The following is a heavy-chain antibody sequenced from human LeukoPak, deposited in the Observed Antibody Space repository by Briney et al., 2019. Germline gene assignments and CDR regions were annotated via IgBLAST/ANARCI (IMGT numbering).Heavy chain of an antibody. CDR2: ISHDGGDR. CDR1: GFTFSKHA. V-gene: IGHV3-30*04. Sequence: GGSLRLSCAASGFTFSKHAMLWVRRAPGKGLEWVALISHDGGDRFYADSVKGRFTISRDNSKNTVSLQLNTLRTDDTAIYYCAGATAAFDYWGQGTLVTVSS. J-gene: IGHJ4*02. D-gene: IGHD2-2*01. CDR3: AGATAAFDY.